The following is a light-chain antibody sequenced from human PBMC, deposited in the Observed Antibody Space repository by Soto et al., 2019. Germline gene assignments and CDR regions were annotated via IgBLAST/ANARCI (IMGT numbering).Light chain of an antibody. Sequence: EIALTQSPATLSLSPGERATLSCRASQSVGSYLTWYHQKPGQAPRLHIYETSKSATGIPARFSGSGSGTDFTLTISSREPEDFAVYYCQQRSSWPRTFGQGTKVQIK. CDR1: QSVGSY. V-gene: IGKV3-11*01. CDR2: ETS. CDR3: QQRSSWPRT. J-gene: IGKJ1*01.